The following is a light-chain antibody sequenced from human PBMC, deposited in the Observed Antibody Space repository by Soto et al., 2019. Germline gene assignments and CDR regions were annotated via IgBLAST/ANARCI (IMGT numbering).Light chain of an antibody. Sequence: QSVLTQPPSASGTPGQRVTISCSGSSSNIGSNNVNWYQQLPGTAPKLLIYYNNQRPSGVPDRFSGSKSGTSASLAISGLQSEDEADYYCAAWDDGLNSYVFGTGTKVTVL. V-gene: IGLV1-44*01. CDR3: AAWDDGLNSYV. CDR1: SSNIGSNN. CDR2: YNN. J-gene: IGLJ1*01.